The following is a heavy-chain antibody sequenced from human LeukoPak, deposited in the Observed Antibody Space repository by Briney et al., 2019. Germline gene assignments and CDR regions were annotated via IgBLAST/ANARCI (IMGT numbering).Heavy chain of an antibody. CDR2: IYTSGST. J-gene: IGHJ3*02. CDR3: ARWSRIVGAALYAFDI. D-gene: IGHD1-26*01. V-gene: IGHV4-4*07. Sequence: SETLSLTCTVSGVSISSYYWSWIRQPAGKGLEWIGRIYTSGSTYYNPSLKSRVTISVDTSKNQFSLKLSSVTAADTAVYYCARWSRIVGAALYAFDIWGQGTMVTVSS. CDR1: GVSISSYY.